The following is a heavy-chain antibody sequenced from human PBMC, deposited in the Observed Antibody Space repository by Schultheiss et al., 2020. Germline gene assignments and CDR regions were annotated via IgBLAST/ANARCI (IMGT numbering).Heavy chain of an antibody. CDR1: GFTFSSYG. CDR3: AREYAVTSVAFDI. V-gene: IGHV3-30*03. CDR2: ISYDGSNK. D-gene: IGHD4-17*01. J-gene: IGHJ3*02. Sequence: GGSLRLSCAASGFTFSSYGMHWVRQAPGKGLEWVAVISYDGSNKYYADSVKGRFTISRDNSKNTLYLQMNSLRAEDTAVYYCAREYAVTSVAFDIWGQGTMVTV.